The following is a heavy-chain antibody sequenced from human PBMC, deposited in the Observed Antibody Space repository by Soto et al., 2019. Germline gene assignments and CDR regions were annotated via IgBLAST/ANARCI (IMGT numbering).Heavy chain of an antibody. CDR3: AHRRRAVLLWFGEWAFDY. Sequence: QITLKESGPTLVKPTQTLTLTCTFSGFSLSTSGVGVGWIRQPPGKALEWLALIYWDDDKRYSPSLKSRLNITKHTTKNQVVLKLAHMDPVDTATYCCAHRRRAVLLWFGEWAFDYRGQGTLVTVSS. CDR1: GFSLSTSGVG. CDR2: IYWDDDK. D-gene: IGHD3-10*01. J-gene: IGHJ4*02. V-gene: IGHV2-5*02.